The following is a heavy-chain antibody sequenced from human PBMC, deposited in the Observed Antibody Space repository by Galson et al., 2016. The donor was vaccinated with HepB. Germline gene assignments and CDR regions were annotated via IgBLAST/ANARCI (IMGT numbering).Heavy chain of an antibody. J-gene: IGHJ4*02. Sequence: SVKVSCKASGGTFSSYAIGWVRQVPGQGLEWMGAIVPMFGSAIYAQSFQGRVTITADQSTSTAYMELSSLTSEDTAVYYCARPGGYTGAYAYWGQGTLVTVSS. D-gene: IGHD1-26*01. CDR2: IVPMFGSA. CDR1: GGTFSSYA. V-gene: IGHV1-69*13. CDR3: ARPGGYTGAYAY.